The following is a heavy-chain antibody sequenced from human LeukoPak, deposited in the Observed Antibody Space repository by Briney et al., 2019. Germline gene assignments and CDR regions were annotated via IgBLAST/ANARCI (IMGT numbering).Heavy chain of an antibody. CDR1: GFTFSSYA. V-gene: IGHV3-23*01. CDR3: AKDATMADGYFDY. D-gene: IGHD3-10*01. J-gene: IGHJ4*02. Sequence: GGSLRLSCTASGFTFSSYAMSWVRQAPGKGLEWVSVISGSGGSTYYADSVKGRFTISRDNSKNTLYLQMNSLRAEDTAVYYCAKDATMADGYFDYWGQGTLVTVSS. CDR2: ISGSGGST.